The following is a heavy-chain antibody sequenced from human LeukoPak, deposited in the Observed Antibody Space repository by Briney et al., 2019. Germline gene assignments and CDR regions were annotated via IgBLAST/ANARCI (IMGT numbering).Heavy chain of an antibody. Sequence: GGSLRLSCAASGFTFSNAWMSWVRQAPGKGLEWVAVISYDGSNKYYADSVKGRFTISRDNSKNTLYLQMNSLRAEDTAVYYCAKDLPEEYFQHWGQGTLVTVSS. V-gene: IGHV3-30*18. CDR2: ISYDGSNK. CDR1: GFTFSNAW. CDR3: AKDLPEEYFQH. D-gene: IGHD1-14*01. J-gene: IGHJ1*01.